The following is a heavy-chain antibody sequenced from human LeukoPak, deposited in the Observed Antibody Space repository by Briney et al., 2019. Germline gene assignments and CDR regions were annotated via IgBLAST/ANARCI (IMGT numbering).Heavy chain of an antibody. V-gene: IGHV1-69*13. CDR3: SRTSSSGRAYYYYYMDV. J-gene: IGHJ6*03. D-gene: IGHD6-19*01. CDR2: IIPIFGTA. CDR1: GGTFSSYA. Sequence: ASVKVSCKASGGTFSSYAISWVRQAPGQGLEWMGGIIPIFGTANYAQKFQGRVTITADGSTSTASLDLGSLTSEATAFNSCSRTSSSGRAYYYYYMDVWGKGTTVTVSS.